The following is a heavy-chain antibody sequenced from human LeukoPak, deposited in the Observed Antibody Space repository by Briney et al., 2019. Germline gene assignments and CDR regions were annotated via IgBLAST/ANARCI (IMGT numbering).Heavy chain of an antibody. J-gene: IGHJ6*02. CDR1: GGTFSSYA. Sequence: SVKVSFKASGGTFSSYAISWVRQAPGQGLEWMGGIIPIFGTANYAQKFQGRVTITADESTSTAYMELSSLRSEDTAVYYCARDIGAARPRTGGYYGMDVWGQGTTVTVSS. CDR2: IIPIFGTA. D-gene: IGHD6-6*01. CDR3: ARDIGAARPRTGGYYGMDV. V-gene: IGHV1-69*13.